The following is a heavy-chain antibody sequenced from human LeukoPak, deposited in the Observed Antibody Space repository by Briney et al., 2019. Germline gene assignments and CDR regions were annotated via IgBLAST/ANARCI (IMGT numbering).Heavy chain of an antibody. D-gene: IGHD2-2*01. Sequence: GGSLRLSCAASGFTFSSYSMNWVRQAPGKGLEWVSSISSSSSYIYYADSVKGRFTISRDNAKNSLYLQMNSLRAEDTAVYYCATRRGYCSSTSCYLYAFDIWGQGTMVTVSS. CDR3: ATRRGYCSSTSCYLYAFDI. CDR2: ISSSSSYI. CDR1: GFTFSSYS. J-gene: IGHJ3*02. V-gene: IGHV3-21*01.